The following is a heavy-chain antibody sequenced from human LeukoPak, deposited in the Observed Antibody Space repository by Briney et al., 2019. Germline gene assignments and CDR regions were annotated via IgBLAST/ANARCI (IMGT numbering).Heavy chain of an antibody. CDR2: ISSSGSTI. CDR1: GFTFNSYE. CDR3: ARAGYGSGIYMDV. Sequence: GGALRLSCAASGFTFNSYEMNWVRQAPGEGLEWVSYISSSGSTIYYADSVKGRFTISRDNAKKTPFLQLNSLRAEDTAVYYCARAGYGSGIYMDVWGKGTTVTIFS. J-gene: IGHJ6*03. D-gene: IGHD3-10*01. V-gene: IGHV3-48*03.